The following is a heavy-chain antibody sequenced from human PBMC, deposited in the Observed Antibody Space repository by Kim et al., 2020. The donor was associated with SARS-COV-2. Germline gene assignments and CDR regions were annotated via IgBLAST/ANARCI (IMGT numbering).Heavy chain of an antibody. Sequence: GGSLTLSCAASGFTFSSYALSWVRQAPGKGLGWVSAVSGSCGGTYYADAAKGRFTIPRDNSPNTLYLLMNSLGAEDTAVFYYAEARMPMIVLAPDYWG. V-gene: IGHV3-23*01. D-gene: IGHD3-22*01. J-gene: IGHJ4*01. CDR1: GFTFSSYA. CDR3: AEARMPMIVLAPDY. CDR2: VSGSCGGT.